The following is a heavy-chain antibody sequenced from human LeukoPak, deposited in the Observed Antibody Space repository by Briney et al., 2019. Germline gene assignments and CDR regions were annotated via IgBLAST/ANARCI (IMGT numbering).Heavy chain of an antibody. V-gene: IGHV3-23*01. D-gene: IGHD1-26*01. Sequence: GGSLRLSCAASGFTFSSSAMIWVRQAPGKGLEWVSNSSGSGSGGSGSGGSTYYADSVKGRFTISRDNSKNTLYLQMNSLKTEDTAVYYCTTAVTSGRYRYAFDIWGQGTMVTVSS. CDR2: SSGSGSGGSGSGGST. J-gene: IGHJ3*02. CDR1: GFTFSSSA. CDR3: TTAVTSGRYRYAFDI.